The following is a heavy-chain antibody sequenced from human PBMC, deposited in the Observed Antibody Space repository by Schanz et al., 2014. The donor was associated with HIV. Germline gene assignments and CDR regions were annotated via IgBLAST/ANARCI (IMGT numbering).Heavy chain of an antibody. CDR3: ARQGLRFSFWLDY. CDR1: GFTFNNYG. V-gene: IGHV3-30*03. D-gene: IGHD4-17*01. Sequence: QVQLVESGGGVVQPGRSLRLSCAASGFTFNNYGIHWVRQAPGKGLEWMGVISYDGRNKYYADSVKGRFTISRDNSKNTLSLQMKSLRAEDTAVYGCARQGLRFSFWLDYWGQGTPVTVS. J-gene: IGHJ4*02. CDR2: ISYDGRNK.